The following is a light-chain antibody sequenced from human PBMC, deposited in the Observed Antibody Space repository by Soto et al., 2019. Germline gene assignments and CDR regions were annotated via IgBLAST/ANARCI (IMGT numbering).Light chain of an antibody. J-gene: IGKJ5*01. Sequence: EIVLTQSPATLSLSPVEIATLSCMASQSVSRYLAWYQQKPGQAPRLLIYDASNRATGIPARFSGSGSGTDFTLTISSLEPEDFAVYYCQQRSSWPITFGQGTRLEI. V-gene: IGKV3-11*01. CDR3: QQRSSWPIT. CDR2: DAS. CDR1: QSVSRY.